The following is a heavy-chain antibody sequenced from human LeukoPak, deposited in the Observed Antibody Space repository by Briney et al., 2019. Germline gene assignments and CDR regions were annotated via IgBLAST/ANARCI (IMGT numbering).Heavy chain of an antibody. CDR3: ARGFRGVIYYGMDV. CDR1: GFTFSSYG. D-gene: IGHD3-10*01. CDR2: IWYDGSNK. V-gene: IGHV3-33*01. J-gene: IGHJ6*02. Sequence: QPGRSLRLSCAASGFTFSSYGMHWVRQAPGKGLEWVAVIWYDGSNKYYADSVKGRFTISRDNSKNTLYLQMNSLRAEDTAVYYCARGFRGVIYYGMDVWGQGTTVTVSS.